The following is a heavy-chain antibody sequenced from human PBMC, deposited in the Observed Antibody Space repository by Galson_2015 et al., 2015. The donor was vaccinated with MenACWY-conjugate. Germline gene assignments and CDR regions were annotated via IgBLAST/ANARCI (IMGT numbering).Heavy chain of an antibody. CDR3: ARLSGNYRTTSHFDY. Sequence: GRFTISRDNAKNTLYLQMNSLRAEDTAVYYCARLSGNYRTTSHFDYWGQGTLVTVSS. V-gene: IGHV3-74*01. J-gene: IGHJ4*02. D-gene: IGHD1-26*01.